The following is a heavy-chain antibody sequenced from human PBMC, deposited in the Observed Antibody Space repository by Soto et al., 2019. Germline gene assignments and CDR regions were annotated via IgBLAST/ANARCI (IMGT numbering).Heavy chain of an antibody. CDR2: IKSKGSGGTT. Sequence: EVQLVESGGDLVQPGGSLRLSCAASGFTFSDAWMSWVRQAPGKGLEWVGRIKSKGSGGTTDYPAPVKGRFTISRDESKNTLYLQMNSLKTEDTAVYYCCLSASINYYFDHWGQGTLVTVSS. V-gene: IGHV3-15*01. D-gene: IGHD1-20*01. CDR1: GFTFSDAW. J-gene: IGHJ4*02. CDR3: CLSASINYYFDH.